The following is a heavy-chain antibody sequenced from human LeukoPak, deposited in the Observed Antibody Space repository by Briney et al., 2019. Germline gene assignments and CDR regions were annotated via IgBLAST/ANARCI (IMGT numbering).Heavy chain of an antibody. J-gene: IGHJ4*02. CDR2: ISAYNGNT. V-gene: IGHV1-18*03. Sequence: ASVKVSCKASGYIFTSYGISWVRQAPGQGLEWMGWISAYNGNTNYAQKFQGRVTITADKSTSTAYMELSSLRSEDMAVYYCARGRYCSGGSCYSRALDYWGQGTLVTVSS. CDR1: GYIFTSYG. CDR3: ARGRYCSGGSCYSRALDY. D-gene: IGHD2-15*01.